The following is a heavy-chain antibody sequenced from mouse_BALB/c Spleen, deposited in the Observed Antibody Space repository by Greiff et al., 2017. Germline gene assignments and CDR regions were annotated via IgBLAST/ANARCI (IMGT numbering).Heavy chain of an antibody. CDR1: GFTFSSFG. CDR2: ISSGSSTI. CDR3: AITTAPYYAMDY. J-gene: IGHJ4*01. D-gene: IGHD1-2*01. V-gene: IGHV5-17*02. Sequence: EVKVVESGGGLVQPGGSRKLSCAASGFTFSSFGMHWVRQAPEKGLEWVAYISSGSSTIYYADTVKGRFTISRDNPKNTLFLQMTSLRSEDTAMYYCAITTAPYYAMDYWGQGTSVTVSS.